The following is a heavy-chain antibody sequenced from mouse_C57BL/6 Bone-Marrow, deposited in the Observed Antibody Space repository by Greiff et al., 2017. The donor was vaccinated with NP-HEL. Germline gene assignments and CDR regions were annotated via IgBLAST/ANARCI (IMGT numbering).Heavy chain of an antibody. CDR2: ISYDGSN. CDR1: GYSITSGYY. CDR3: ARGDDGYSAWFAY. V-gene: IGHV3-6*01. J-gene: IGHJ3*01. Sequence: EVQLVESGPGLVKPSQSLSLTCSVTGYSITSGYYWNWIRQFPGNKLEWMGYISYDGSNNYNPSLKNRISITRDTSKNQFFLKLNSVTTEDTATYYCARGDDGYSAWFAYWGQGTLVTVSA. D-gene: IGHD2-3*01.